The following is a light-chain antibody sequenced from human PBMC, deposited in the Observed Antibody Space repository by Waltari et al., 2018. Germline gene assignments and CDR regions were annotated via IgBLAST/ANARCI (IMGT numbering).Light chain of an antibody. CDR3: QQYNSYSWWT. J-gene: IGKJ1*01. Sequence: DIQMTQSPSTLSASVGDRVTITCRASQSISSWLAWYKQKPGKAPKLLIYKASSLESGVPSRFSGRGSGTGFTLTISSLQPDDFATYYCQQYNSYSWWTFGQGTKVEIK. CDR1: QSISSW. CDR2: KAS. V-gene: IGKV1-5*03.